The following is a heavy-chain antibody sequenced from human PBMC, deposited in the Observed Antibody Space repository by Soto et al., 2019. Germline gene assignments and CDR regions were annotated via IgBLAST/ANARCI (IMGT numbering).Heavy chain of an antibody. V-gene: IGHV3-74*01. CDR2: VNSDGSGT. D-gene: IGHD5-12*01. CDR3: TRANGPADIGHFHYGMDV. Sequence: PGGSLRLSCVASGFSFRSYWMHWVRQAPGKGLVWVSRVNSDGSGTSYADSVEGRLTISRDNAKNTLYLQMNSLRAEDTAVYYCTRANGPADIGHFHYGMDVWGQGTTVTVSS. J-gene: IGHJ6*02. CDR1: GFSFRSYW.